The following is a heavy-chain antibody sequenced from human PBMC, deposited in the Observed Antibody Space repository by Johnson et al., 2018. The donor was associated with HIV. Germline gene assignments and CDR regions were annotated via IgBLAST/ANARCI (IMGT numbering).Heavy chain of an antibody. Sequence: VQLVESGGGLVQPGGSLRLSCAASGFTVSSNYMSWVRQAPGKGLEWVSVIGTAGDTYYPGSVKGRFTISRENAKNSLYLQMNSLSAGDTAVYYCARMMYSRGALDIWGPGTLVTVSS. CDR1: GFTVSSNY. CDR3: ARMMYSRGALDI. D-gene: IGHD6-13*01. CDR2: IGTAGDT. V-gene: IGHV3-13*01. J-gene: IGHJ3*02.